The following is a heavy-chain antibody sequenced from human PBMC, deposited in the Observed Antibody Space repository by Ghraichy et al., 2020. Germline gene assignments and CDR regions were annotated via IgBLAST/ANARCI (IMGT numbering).Heavy chain of an antibody. J-gene: IGHJ4*02. Sequence: GGSLRLSCAASGFTFADYTMHWVRQAPGKGLEWVSLISWDGGSTYYADSVQGRFTISRDNSKNSLYLQMNSLRTEDTALYYCAKEFTRDYVYYFDDWGQGTLVTVSS. V-gene: IGHV3-43*01. CDR2: ISWDGGST. CDR1: GFTFADYT. D-gene: IGHD3-16*01. CDR3: AKEFTRDYVYYFDD.